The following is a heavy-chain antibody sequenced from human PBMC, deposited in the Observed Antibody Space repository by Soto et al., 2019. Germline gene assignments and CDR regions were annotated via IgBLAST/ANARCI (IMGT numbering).Heavy chain of an antibody. J-gene: IGHJ4*02. CDR2: IYYSGST. Sequence: SETLSLTCTVSGGSISSGGYYWSWIRHHPGKGLEWIGYIYYSGSTYYNPSLKSRVTISVDTSKNQFSLKLSSVTAADTAVYYCARDSGYGHFDYSGQGTLVTVSS. D-gene: IGHD5-12*01. V-gene: IGHV4-31*03. CDR3: ARDSGYGHFDY. CDR1: GGSISSGGYY.